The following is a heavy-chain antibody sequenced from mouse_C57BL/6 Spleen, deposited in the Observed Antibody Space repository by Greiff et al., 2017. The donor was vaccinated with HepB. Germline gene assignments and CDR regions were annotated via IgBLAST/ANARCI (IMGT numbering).Heavy chain of an antibody. CDR2: INPNNGGT. CDR3: ARNWVAY. Sequence: EVKLQQSGPELVKPGASVKISCKASGYTFTDYYMNWVKQSHGKSLEWIGDINPNNGGTSYNQKFKGKATLTVDKSSSTAYMELRSLTSEDSAVYYCARNWVAYWGQGTLVTVSA. J-gene: IGHJ3*01. CDR1: GYTFTDYY. V-gene: IGHV1-26*01.